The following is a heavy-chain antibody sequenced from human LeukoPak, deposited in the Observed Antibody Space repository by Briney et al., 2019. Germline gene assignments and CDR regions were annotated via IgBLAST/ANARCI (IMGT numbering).Heavy chain of an antibody. V-gene: IGHV3-53*01. CDR2: IYSGGST. D-gene: IGHD2-2*01. J-gene: IGHJ4*02. CDR3: ARDYRTSSTSL. CDR1: GFTVSSNY. Sequence: GGSLRLSCAASGFTVSSNYMSWVRQAPGKGLKWVSVIYSGGSTYYADSVKGRFTISRDNSKNTLYLQMNSLRAEDTAVYYCARDYRTSSTSLWGQGTLVTVSS.